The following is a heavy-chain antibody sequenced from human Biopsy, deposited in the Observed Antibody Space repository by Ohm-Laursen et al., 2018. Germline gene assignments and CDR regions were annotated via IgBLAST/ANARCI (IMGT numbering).Heavy chain of an antibody. CDR3: ARPRGTATAIADGLDY. CDR2: INPSGRYT. Sequence: ASVKVSCKASGYAFHTYYMHWVRQAPGQGLEWLGYINPSGRYTRNAQSFQGRATMTRDTSTSTVYMELSGLTSDDTAVYYCARPRGTATAIADGLDYWGQGTLVTVSS. CDR1: GYAFHTYY. V-gene: IGHV1-46*02. J-gene: IGHJ4*02. D-gene: IGHD2-21*02.